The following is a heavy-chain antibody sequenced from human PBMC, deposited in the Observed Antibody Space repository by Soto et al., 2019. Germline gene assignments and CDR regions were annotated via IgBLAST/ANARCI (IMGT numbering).Heavy chain of an antibody. J-gene: IGHJ4*02. Sequence: GGSLRLSCAASGFTFSSYGMHWVRQAPGKGLEWVAVIWYDGSNKYYADSVKGRFTISRDNSKNTLYLQMNSLRAEDTAVYYCARDKGSIAAADTLDYWGQGTLVTVSS. CDR2: IWYDGSNK. V-gene: IGHV3-33*01. CDR1: GFTFSSYG. CDR3: ARDKGSIAAADTLDY. D-gene: IGHD6-13*01.